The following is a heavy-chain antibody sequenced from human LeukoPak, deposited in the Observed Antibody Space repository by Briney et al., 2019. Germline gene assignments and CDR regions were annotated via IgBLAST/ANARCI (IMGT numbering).Heavy chain of an antibody. Sequence: GGSLRLSCAASGFIFSSFSVNWVRKAPGKGLEWMANISPDGSAKFYVDSVKGRFSISRDNAKSSLYLQVNSLRAEDTAVYYCARDYNWEWGPWGQGTLVTVSS. D-gene: IGHD3-3*01. J-gene: IGHJ5*02. CDR2: ISPDGSAK. CDR1: GFIFSSFS. V-gene: IGHV3-7*01. CDR3: ARDYNWEWGP.